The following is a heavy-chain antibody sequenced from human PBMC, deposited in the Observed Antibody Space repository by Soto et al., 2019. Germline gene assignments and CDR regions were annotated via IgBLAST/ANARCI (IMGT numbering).Heavy chain of an antibody. D-gene: IGHD3-10*01. CDR2: IFSNDEK. V-gene: IGHV2-26*01. CDR1: GFSLSNARMG. J-gene: IGHJ5*02. CDR3: ARTKEAGSGSLKVDP. Sequence: QVTLKESGPVLVKPTETLTLTCTVSGFSLSNARMGVSWIRQPPERALEWLAHIFSNDEKSYSTSLKSRLTISKDTSKSQVVLTMTTMDPVDTATYYCARTKEAGSGSLKVDPWGPGTLVTVSS.